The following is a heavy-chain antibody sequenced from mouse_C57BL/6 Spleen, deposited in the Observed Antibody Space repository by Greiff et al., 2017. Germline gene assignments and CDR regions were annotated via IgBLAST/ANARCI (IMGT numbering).Heavy chain of an antibody. CDR1: GYSFTGYF. D-gene: IGHD1-1*01. V-gene: IGHV1-20*01. Sequence: EVQLVESGPELVKPGDSVKISCKASGYSFTGYFMNWVMQSHGKSLEWIGRINPYNGDTFYNQKFKGKATLTVDKSSSTAHMELRSLTSEDSAVYYCARHAYYGSSWYFDVWGTGTTVTVSS. CDR2: INPYNGDT. CDR3: ARHAYYGSSWYFDV. J-gene: IGHJ1*03.